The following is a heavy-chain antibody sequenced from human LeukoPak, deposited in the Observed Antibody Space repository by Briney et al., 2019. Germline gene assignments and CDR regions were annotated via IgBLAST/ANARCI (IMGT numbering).Heavy chain of an antibody. Sequence: GGSLRLSCAASGFTFSSYDMHWARQAPGKGLEGVAFIRYDGINKYYADSVKGRFTISRDNSKNTLYLQMNSLRAEDTAMYYCAKDASYRFDYWGQGTLVTVSS. J-gene: IGHJ4*02. D-gene: IGHD1-14*01. CDR3: AKDASYRFDY. CDR2: IRYDGINK. V-gene: IGHV3-30*02. CDR1: GFTFSSYD.